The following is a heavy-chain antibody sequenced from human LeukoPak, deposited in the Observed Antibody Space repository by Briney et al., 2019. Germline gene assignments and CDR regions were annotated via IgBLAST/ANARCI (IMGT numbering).Heavy chain of an antibody. J-gene: IGHJ3*02. CDR2: INWNGGST. CDR3: VRKPYLNSGNSGVDVFDI. CDR1: GFTFSDYS. Sequence: GGSLRLSCAASGFTFSDYSMNWVRQAPGKGLEWVCGINWNGGSTGYVDPVRGRFTISRDNTKNSLHLQMNSLRADDTALYHCVRKPYLNSGNSGVDVFDIWGQGTMVTVSS. D-gene: IGHD1-26*01. V-gene: IGHV3-20*01.